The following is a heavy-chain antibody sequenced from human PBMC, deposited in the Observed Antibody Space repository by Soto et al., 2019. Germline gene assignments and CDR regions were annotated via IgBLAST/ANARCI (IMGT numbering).Heavy chain of an antibody. D-gene: IGHD3-10*01. Sequence: QVQLVESGGGVVQPGRSLRLSCVASGPTFMYYGMHWVRQAPVKGLEWVAVLSSDGTNRYYGDFVKGRFTISRDNSRNTLYLQMDNLRPEDTAVYYCAKDRGSRVDYYGMDVWGQGTTVTVSS. CDR1: GPTFMYYG. CDR3: AKDRGSRVDYYGMDV. CDR2: LSSDGTNR. V-gene: IGHV3-30*18. J-gene: IGHJ6*02.